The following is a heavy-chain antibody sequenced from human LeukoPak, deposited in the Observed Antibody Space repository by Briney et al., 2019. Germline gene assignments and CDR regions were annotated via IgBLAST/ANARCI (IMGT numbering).Heavy chain of an antibody. CDR3: ARDMRDMVRGVIYNWFDP. J-gene: IGHJ5*02. Sequence: SETLSLTCTVSGGSISSYYWSWIRQPPGKGLEWIGYTYYSGSTNYNPSLKSRVTISVDTSKNQFSLKLSSVTAADTAVYYCARDMRDMVRGVIYNWFDPWGQGTLVTASS. CDR1: GGSISSYY. D-gene: IGHD3-10*01. CDR2: TYYSGST. V-gene: IGHV4-59*01.